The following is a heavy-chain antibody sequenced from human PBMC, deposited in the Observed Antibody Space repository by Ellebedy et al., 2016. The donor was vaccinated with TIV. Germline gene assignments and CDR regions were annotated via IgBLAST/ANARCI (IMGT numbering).Heavy chain of an antibody. CDR3: ARGGYYSSGSSDF. CDR1: GFTFSNHW. Sequence: HTEGSLRLSCAASGFTFSNHWMHWVRQAPGKGLVWVSRTNSHASSTTYADSVKGRFTISRDNAKSTLYLQMNSLRADDTAVYYCARGGYYSSGSSDFWGQGTLVTVSS. D-gene: IGHD6-19*01. J-gene: IGHJ4*02. CDR2: TNSHASST. V-gene: IGHV3-74*01.